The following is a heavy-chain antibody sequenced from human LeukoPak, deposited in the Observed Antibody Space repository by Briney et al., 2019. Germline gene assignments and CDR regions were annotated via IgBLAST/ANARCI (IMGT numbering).Heavy chain of an antibody. J-gene: IGHJ4*02. CDR3: ARDRHYHRYYDSSGYPPPLDY. V-gene: IGHV1-46*01. D-gene: IGHD3-22*01. CDR2: INPGGGST. CDR1: GYTFTSYY. Sequence: ASVKVSCKASGYTFTSYYMHWVRQAPGQGLEWMGIINPGGGSTSYAQKFQGGVTMTRDMSTSTVYMELSSLRSEDTAVYYCARDRHYHRYYDSSGYPPPLDYWGQGTLVTVSS.